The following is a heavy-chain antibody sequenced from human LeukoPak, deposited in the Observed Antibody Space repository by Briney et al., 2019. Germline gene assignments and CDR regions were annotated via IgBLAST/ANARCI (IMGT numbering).Heavy chain of an antibody. V-gene: IGHV4-39*01. CDR3: ARHYDMRYGMDV. D-gene: IGHD3-9*01. CDR2: ISYSGST. J-gene: IGHJ6*02. CDR1: GGSISRSSYY. Sequence: SETLSLTCTVSGGSISRSSYYWGWIRQPPGQGLEWIGSISYSGSTYYKPSLKSRVTISVDTSKKQVSLKVTSVTAADTAVYYCARHYDMRYGMDVWGQGTTVTVSS.